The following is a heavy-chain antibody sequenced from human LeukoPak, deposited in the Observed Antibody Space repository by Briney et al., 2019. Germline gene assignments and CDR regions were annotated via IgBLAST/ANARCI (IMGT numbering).Heavy chain of an antibody. CDR2: IYYSGST. J-gene: IGHJ4*02. CDR1: GGSISSYY. CDR3: ARHGYSNYGIDY. Sequence: PSETLSLTCTVSGGSISSYYWSWIRQPPGKGLEWIGYIYYSGSTNYNPSLKSRVTIPVDTSKNQFSLKLSSVTAADTAVYYCARHGYSNYGIDYWGQGTLVTVSS. V-gene: IGHV4-59*08. D-gene: IGHD4-11*01.